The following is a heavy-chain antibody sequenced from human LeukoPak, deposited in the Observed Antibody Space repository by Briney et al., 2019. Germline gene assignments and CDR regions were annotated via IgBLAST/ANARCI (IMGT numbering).Heavy chain of an antibody. D-gene: IGHD3-10*01. CDR1: GYIFTNYG. J-gene: IGHJ4*02. Sequence: AASVKVSCKASGYIFTNYGISWVRQAPGQGLEWMGWISVYNGDTNYAQKLQGRVTMTTDTSTSTAYMEVRSLRSDDTAVYYCARSYGSGPHDYWGQGTLVTVSS. V-gene: IGHV1-18*01. CDR3: ARSYGSGPHDY. CDR2: ISVYNGDT.